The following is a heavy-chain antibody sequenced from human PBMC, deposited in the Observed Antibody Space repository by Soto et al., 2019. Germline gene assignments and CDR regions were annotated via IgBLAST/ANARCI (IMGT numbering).Heavy chain of an antibody. CDR3: ARAWDIVVVVAATQGSWFDP. CDR1: GGTFSSYA. D-gene: IGHD2-15*01. CDR2: IIPIFGTA. J-gene: IGHJ5*02. V-gene: IGHV1-69*01. Sequence: QVQLVQSGAEVKKPGSSVKVSCKASGGTFSSYAISWVRQAPGQGLEWMGGIIPIFGTANYAQKFQGRVTITADESTSTAYMELCSLRSEDTAVYYCARAWDIVVVVAATQGSWFDPWGQGTLVTVSS.